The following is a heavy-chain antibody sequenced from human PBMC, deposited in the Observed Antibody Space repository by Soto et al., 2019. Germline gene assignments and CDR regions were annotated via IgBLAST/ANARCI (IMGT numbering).Heavy chain of an antibody. D-gene: IGHD3-10*01. CDR2: IKTTSDGGTI. CDR3: IRDPYGST. V-gene: IGHV3-15*01. Sequence: EVQLVESGGGLVKPGASLRLSCAASGFTFSTAWMTRVRQAPGRGLEWVARIKTTSDGGTIHYAAPVKGRFTISRDDSKDTLFLQMNSLKIEDTALYYCIRDPYGSTWGQGTLVTVSS. CDR1: GFTFSTAW. J-gene: IGHJ5*02.